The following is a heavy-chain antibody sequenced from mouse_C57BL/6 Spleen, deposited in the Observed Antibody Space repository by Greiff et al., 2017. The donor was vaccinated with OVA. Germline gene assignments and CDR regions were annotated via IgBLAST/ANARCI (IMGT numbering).Heavy chain of an antibody. CDR3: ARSRPSDNHYAIDY. D-gene: IGHD1-1*01. V-gene: IGHV1-58*01. CDR1: GYTFTSYG. CDR2: IYIGNGYT. J-gene: IGHJ4*01. Sequence: EVQLQQSGAELVRPGSSVKMSCKTSGYTFTSYGINWVKQRPGQGLEWIGYIYIGNGYTESNEKFKGKATLPSDKYSSTAYMQLSSLTSEDSAIYVCARSRPSDNHYAIDYWGQGTSVTVSS.